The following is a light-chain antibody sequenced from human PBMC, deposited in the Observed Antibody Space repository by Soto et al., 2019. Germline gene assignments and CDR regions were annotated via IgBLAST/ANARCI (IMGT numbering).Light chain of an antibody. CDR3: LSYTSKSTGV. CDR2: EVS. CDR1: SSDVGGYNY. Sequence: QSALTQPASVSGSPGQSITISCTGTSSDVGGYNYVSWYQQHPGKAPKLKIYEVSNRPSGVSNRFSGSKSGSTASLTISGLQAEDEADYYCLSYTSKSTGVFGTGTKLTVL. J-gene: IGLJ1*01. V-gene: IGLV2-14*01.